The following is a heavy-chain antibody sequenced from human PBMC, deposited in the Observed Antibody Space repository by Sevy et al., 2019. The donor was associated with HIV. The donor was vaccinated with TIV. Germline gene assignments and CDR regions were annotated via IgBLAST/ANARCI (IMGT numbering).Heavy chain of an antibody. D-gene: IGHD5-18*01. CDR1: GGSFSGYY. J-gene: IGHJ4*02. CDR2: INHSGST. V-gene: IGHV4-34*01. CDR3: ARGRRGYSYGFRGFDY. Sequence: SETLSLTCAVYGGSFSGYYWSWIRQPPGKGLEWIGEINHSGSTNYNPSLKSRVTISVDTSKNQFSLKLSSVTAADTAVYYCARGRRGYSYGFRGFDYWGQRTLVTVSS.